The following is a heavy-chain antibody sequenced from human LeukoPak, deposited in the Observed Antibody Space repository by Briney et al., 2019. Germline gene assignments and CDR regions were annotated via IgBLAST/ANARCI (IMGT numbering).Heavy chain of an antibody. Sequence: GGSLRLSCAASGFXLNGYWIHWVRQVPGKGLVWVARMSAEGTGTTYADSVKGRFAISRDNSKNTLYLQMNSLTDEDAAVYYCTRVETGRSGLMDVWGRGTTVTVSS. CDR3: TRVETGRSGLMDV. J-gene: IGHJ6*02. CDR2: MSAEGTGT. V-gene: IGHV3-74*01. CDR1: GFXLNGYW. D-gene: IGHD2-8*02.